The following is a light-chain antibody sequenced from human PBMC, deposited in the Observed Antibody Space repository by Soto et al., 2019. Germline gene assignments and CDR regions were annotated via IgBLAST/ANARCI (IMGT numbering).Light chain of an antibody. CDR1: QSVSSY. V-gene: IGKV3-11*01. J-gene: IGKJ1*01. CDR2: DAS. CDR3: QQYHSSPRT. Sequence: EIVLTQSPATLSLSPGERATLSCRASQSVSSYLAWYQQKPGQAPRLLIYDASNRATGIPARFSGSGSGTDFTLTISSLEPEDVAVYYCQQYHSSPRTFGQGTKVEIK.